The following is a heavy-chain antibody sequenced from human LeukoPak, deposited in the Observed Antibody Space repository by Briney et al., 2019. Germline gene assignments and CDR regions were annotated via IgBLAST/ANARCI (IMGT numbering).Heavy chain of an antibody. CDR2: TVPNSGGS. V-gene: IGHV1-2*02. J-gene: IGHJ4*02. D-gene: IGHD7-27*01. CDR3: ATGSGDFNY. Sequence: ASVKVSCKTSGYTITDYYIHWVRQAPGQGLEWMGWTVPNSGGSHYAQKFQGRVTLTIDTSIHTAYLGLGSLISDDTAVYYCATGSGDFNYWGQGTLATVPS. CDR1: GYTITDYY.